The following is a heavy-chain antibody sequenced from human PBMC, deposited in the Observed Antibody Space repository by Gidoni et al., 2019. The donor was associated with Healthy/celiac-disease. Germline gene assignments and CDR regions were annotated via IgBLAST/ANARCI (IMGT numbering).Heavy chain of an antibody. CDR2: IYYSGST. Sequence: QLQLQESGPGLVKPSETLSLTCTVSGGSISSSSYSWGWIRQPPGKGLEWIGSIYYSGSTYYNPSLKSRVTISVDTSKNQFSLKLSSVTAADTAVYYCARLDYGDYSPFDYWGQGTLVTVSS. D-gene: IGHD4-17*01. J-gene: IGHJ4*02. V-gene: IGHV4-39*01. CDR1: GGSISSSSYS. CDR3: ARLDYGDYSPFDY.